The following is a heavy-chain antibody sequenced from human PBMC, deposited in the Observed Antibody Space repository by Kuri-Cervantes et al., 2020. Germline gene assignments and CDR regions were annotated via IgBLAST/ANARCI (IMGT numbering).Heavy chain of an antibody. CDR2: INHSGST. J-gene: IGHJ4*02. D-gene: IGHD1-1*01. Sequence: SETLSLTCAVYGGSFSGHYWSWIRQPPGKGLEWIGEINHSGSTNYNPSLKSRVTISVDTSKNQFSLKLSSVTAADTAVYYCASKRYIRFDYWGQGTLVTVSS. CDR1: GGSFSGHY. V-gene: IGHV4-34*01. CDR3: ASKRYIRFDY.